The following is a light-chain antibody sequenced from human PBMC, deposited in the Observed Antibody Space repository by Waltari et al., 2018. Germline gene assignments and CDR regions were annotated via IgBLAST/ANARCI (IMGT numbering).Light chain of an antibody. CDR1: QSLLHSDGRTR. Sequence: IVMTQSPLSLSVTPGQPASMSCKSSQSLLHSDGRTRLFWYLQKSGRSPSLLISEVYDRFSGVSDRFSGSGSGTDFTLNISRVEPEDVGIYFCMQNIQLPTFGQGTKVQI. CDR3: MQNIQLPT. J-gene: IGKJ1*01. V-gene: IGKV2D-29*02. CDR2: EVY.